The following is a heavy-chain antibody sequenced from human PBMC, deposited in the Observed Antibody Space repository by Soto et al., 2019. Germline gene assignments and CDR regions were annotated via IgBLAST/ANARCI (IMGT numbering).Heavy chain of an antibody. V-gene: IGHV3-30-3*01. D-gene: IGHD3-10*01. Sequence: QVQLVESGGGVVQPGRSLRLSCAASGFTFSSYAMHWVRQAPGKGLEWVAVISYDGSNKYYADSVKGRFTISRDNSKNTLYLQMNSLRAEDTAVYYCVREGVXYGSGSSGGWFDPWGQGTLVTVSS. CDR2: ISYDGSNK. CDR3: VREGVXYGSGSSGGWFDP. CDR1: GFTFSSYA. J-gene: IGHJ5*02.